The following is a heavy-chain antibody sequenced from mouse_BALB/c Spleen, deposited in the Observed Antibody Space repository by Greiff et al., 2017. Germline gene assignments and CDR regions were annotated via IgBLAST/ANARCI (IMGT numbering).Heavy chain of an antibody. D-gene: IGHD2-1*01. CDR1: GYTFSSYW. J-gene: IGHJ4*01. CDR3: TRAGDGNCYAMDY. CDR2: IDPSGSYT. Sequence: VQLLEPGADLVKPGASLKLSCTASGYTFSSYWMHWVRQTPGQGLEWIGVIDPSGSYTNYHQKFKGKATLTVDTANSTAYMQLSSLRSEDAAIYYCTRAGDGNCYAMDYWGQGTSVTVSA. V-gene: IGHV1-69*02.